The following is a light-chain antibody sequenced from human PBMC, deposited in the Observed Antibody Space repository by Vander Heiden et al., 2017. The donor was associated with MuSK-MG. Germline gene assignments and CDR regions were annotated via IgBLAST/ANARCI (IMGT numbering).Light chain of an antibody. J-gene: IGKJ1*01. CDR3: HQSPSPRWT. CDR2: SAS. CDR1: QSIHNY. V-gene: IGKV1-39*01. Sequence: DIQITQSLSSLSASVGASVTITCRASQSIHNYLSWYQQKPGKAPNLLIYSASRLERAVPSRFSGSGSGTDFTLTISRLQPEDFATYYCHQSPSPRWTFGQGTKVDIK.